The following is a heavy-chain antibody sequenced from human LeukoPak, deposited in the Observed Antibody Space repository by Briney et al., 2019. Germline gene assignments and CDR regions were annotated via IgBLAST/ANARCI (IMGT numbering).Heavy chain of an antibody. D-gene: IGHD5-12*01. CDR2: INHSGST. CDR1: GGSFSGYY. CDR3: ARDSRIVAMYY. Sequence: PSETLSLTCAVYGGSFSGYYWSWIRQPPGKGLEWIGEINHSGSTNYNPSLKSRVTISVDTSKNQFSLKLSSVTAADTAVYYCARDSRIVAMYYWGQGTLVTVSS. V-gene: IGHV4-34*01. J-gene: IGHJ4*02.